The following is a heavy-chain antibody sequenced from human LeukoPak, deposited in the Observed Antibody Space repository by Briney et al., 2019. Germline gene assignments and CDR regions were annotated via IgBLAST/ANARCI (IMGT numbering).Heavy chain of an antibody. D-gene: IGHD3-10*01. Sequence: PGGSLRLSCAASGFTFTSYAMHWVRQAPGQRLEWMGWINAGNGNTKYSQKFQGRVTITRDTSASTAYMELSSLRSEDTAVYYCARGWPIMVRGVNWFDPWGQGTLVIVSS. V-gene: IGHV1-3*01. CDR3: ARGWPIMVRGVNWFDP. CDR1: GFTFTSYA. J-gene: IGHJ5*02. CDR2: INAGNGNT.